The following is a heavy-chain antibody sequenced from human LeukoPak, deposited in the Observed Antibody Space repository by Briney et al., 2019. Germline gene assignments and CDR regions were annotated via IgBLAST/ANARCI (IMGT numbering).Heavy chain of an antibody. J-gene: IGHJ4*02. Sequence: GGSLRLSCAASGFTFDDYGMSWVRQAPGKGLEWDSGINWNGGSTGYADSVKVRFTISRDNAKNSLYLQMNSLRAEDTALYYCARVSYNYYGSGSYYNGPGDYWGQGTLVTVSS. CDR3: ARVSYNYYGSGSYYNGPGDY. CDR1: GFTFDDYG. CDR2: INWNGGST. V-gene: IGHV3-20*04. D-gene: IGHD3-10*01.